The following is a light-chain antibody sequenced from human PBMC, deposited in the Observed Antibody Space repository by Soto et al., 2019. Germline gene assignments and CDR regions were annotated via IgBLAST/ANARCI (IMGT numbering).Light chain of an antibody. V-gene: IGLV2-14*03. CDR3: SSYSGTSSLYV. Sequence: QSALTQPASVSGSPGQSITISCTGTSTDIGGFNYVSWYQQHPGKAPKLMIYDVSNRPSGVSNRFSGSKSGNTASLTISGLPAEDEADYHCSSYSGTSSLYVFGAGTKVTVL. CDR2: DVS. J-gene: IGLJ1*01. CDR1: STDIGGFNY.